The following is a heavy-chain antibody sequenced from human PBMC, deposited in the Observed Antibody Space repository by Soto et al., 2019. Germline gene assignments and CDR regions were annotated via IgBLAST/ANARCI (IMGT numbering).Heavy chain of an antibody. V-gene: IGHV1-18*04. CDR1: GYTFTSYG. CDR3: ARETAYGSSGYYFENYYYGMDV. CDR2: ISAYNGNT. Sequence: ASVKVSCKASGYTFTSYGISWVRQAPGQGLEWMGWISAYNGNTNYAQKLQGRVTMTTDTSTSTAYMELRSLRSDDTAVYYCARETAYGSSGYYFENYYYGMDVWGQGTTVTVSS. J-gene: IGHJ6*02. D-gene: IGHD3-22*01.